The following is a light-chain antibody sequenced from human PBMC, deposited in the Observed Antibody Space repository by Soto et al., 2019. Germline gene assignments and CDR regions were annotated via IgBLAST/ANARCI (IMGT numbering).Light chain of an antibody. CDR3: QQYYNWPRT. CDR2: DAS. V-gene: IGKV1-5*01. Sequence: IQLTQSPSSLSASVGDRVTITCRASQSISSWLAWYQQKPGKAPKLLIYDASSLESGVPSRFSGSGSATEFTLTISSLQPEDFAVYYCQQYYNWPRTFGQGTKVDIK. J-gene: IGKJ1*01. CDR1: QSISSW.